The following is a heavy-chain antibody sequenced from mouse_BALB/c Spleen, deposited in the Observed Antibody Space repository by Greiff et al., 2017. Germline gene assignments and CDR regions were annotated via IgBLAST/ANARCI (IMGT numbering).Heavy chain of an antibody. V-gene: IGHV3-6*02. CDR2: ISYDGSN. D-gene: IGHD2-4*01. CDR3: ARDDYDLFAY. J-gene: IGHJ3*01. Sequence: EVKLQESGPGLVKPSQSLSLTCSVTGYSITSGYYWNWIRQFPGNKLEWMGYISYDGSNNYNPSLKNRISITRDTSKNQFFLKLNSVTTEDTATYYCARDDYDLFAYWGQGTLVTVSA. CDR1: GYSITSGYY.